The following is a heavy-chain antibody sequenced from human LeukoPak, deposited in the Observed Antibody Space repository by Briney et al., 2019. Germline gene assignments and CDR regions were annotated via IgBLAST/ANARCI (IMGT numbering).Heavy chain of an antibody. CDR2: VYYSGST. CDR1: GGSISRYY. D-gene: IGHD3-22*01. CDR3: ARGLRGGDYQLLPFGS. Sequence: PSETLSLTCTVSGGSISRYYWNWIRQPPGKGLEWIGYVYYSGSTNYSPSLKSRVTISVDTSKNQFSLKLSSVTAADTAVYYCARGLRGGDYQLLPFGSWGQGTLVTVSS. V-gene: IGHV4-59*01. J-gene: IGHJ5*02.